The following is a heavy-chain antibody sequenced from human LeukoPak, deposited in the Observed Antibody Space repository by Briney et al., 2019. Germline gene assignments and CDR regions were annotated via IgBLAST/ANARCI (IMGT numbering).Heavy chain of an antibody. CDR1: GGSIRSGCFY. CDR2: IYHSGTS. Sequence: SETLSLTCTVSGGSIRSGCFYWIWHRQPPGQGLVGIGYIYHSGTSYYNPSLKSRLSMSVATSENQFSLNLNSVTAADTAVYYCARDGEYHASGSVFFDFWGQGSLVTVSS. J-gene: IGHJ4*02. CDR3: ARDGEYHASGSVFFDF. D-gene: IGHD3-10*01. V-gene: IGHV4-31*03.